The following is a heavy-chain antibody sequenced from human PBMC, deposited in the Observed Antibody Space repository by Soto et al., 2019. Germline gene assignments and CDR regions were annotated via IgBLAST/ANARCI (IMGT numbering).Heavy chain of an antibody. CDR2: IHYSGST. D-gene: IGHD3-3*01. Sequence: QVQLQESGPGLVKPSQTLSLTCTVSGGSISSGGYYWSWIRQQPGKGLEWIGYIHYSGSTYYNPSLKSGVNILVDTSKNACSLKLSAVTAGYTAVYYCARDGLPYYDFWSGYPGKDNWFGPWGQGNLVTVAS. CDR3: ARDGLPYYDFWSGYPGKDNWFGP. CDR1: GGSISSGGYY. V-gene: IGHV4-31*03. J-gene: IGHJ5*02.